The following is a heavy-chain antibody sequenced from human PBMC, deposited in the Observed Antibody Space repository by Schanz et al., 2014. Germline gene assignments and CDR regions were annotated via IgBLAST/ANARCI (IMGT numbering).Heavy chain of an antibody. CDR1: GYTLTAYY. CDR2: INPDSGGT. Sequence: QVQLVQSGAEVKKPGASVKVSCKASGYTLTAYYMHWVRQAPGQGLEGMGWINPDSGGTNFAQKFQGRVTMTRDTSISPVYMELSRLRSDDTAVYYCAREGTVIRGLSGWFDPWGQGTLVTVSS. CDR3: AREGTVIRGLSGWFDP. V-gene: IGHV1-2*02. J-gene: IGHJ5*02. D-gene: IGHD4-17*01.